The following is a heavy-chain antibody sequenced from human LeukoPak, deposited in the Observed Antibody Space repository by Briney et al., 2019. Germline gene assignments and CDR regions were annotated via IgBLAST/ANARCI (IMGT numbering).Heavy chain of an antibody. CDR2: ISYDGSNK. V-gene: IGHV3-30*03. D-gene: IGHD2-2*01. CDR3: ARDGIVVVPAAIDYYYYYMDV. J-gene: IGHJ6*03. CDR1: GFIFSSYG. Sequence: PGGSLRLSCAASGFIFSSYGMHWVRQAPGKGLEWVAVISYDGSNKYYADSVKGRFTISRDNSKNTLYLQMNSLRAEDTAVYYCARDGIVVVPAAIDYYYYYMDVWGKGTTVTVSS.